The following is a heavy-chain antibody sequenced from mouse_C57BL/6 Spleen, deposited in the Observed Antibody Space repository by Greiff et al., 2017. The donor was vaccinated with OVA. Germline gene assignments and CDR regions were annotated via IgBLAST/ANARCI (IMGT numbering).Heavy chain of an antibody. CDR2: IWSGGST. V-gene: IGHV2-4*01. Sequence: QVQLQQSGPGLVQPSQSLSITCTVSGFSLTSYGVPWVRQPPGKGLEWLGVIWSGGSTDYNAAFISRLSISKDNSKSQVFCKMNSLQADDTAIYDWAKTITPEYFDVWGTGTTVTVSS. CDR3: AKTITPEYFDV. CDR1: GFSLTSYG. J-gene: IGHJ1*03. D-gene: IGHD1-1*01.